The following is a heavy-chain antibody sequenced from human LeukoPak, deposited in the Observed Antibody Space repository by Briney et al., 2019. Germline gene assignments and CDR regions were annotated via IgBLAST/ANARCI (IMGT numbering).Heavy chain of an antibody. CDR2: IYSGGST. CDR1: GFTVSSNY. Sequence: GGSLRLSCAASGFTVSSNYMSWVRQAPGKGLEWVSVIYSGGSTYYADSVKGRFTISRDNSKNTLYLQMNSLRAEDTAVYYCARDLAAVAGMDYYYYGMDVWGQGTTVTVSS. CDR3: ARDLAAVAGMDYYYYGMDV. J-gene: IGHJ6*02. D-gene: IGHD6-19*01. V-gene: IGHV3-53*01.